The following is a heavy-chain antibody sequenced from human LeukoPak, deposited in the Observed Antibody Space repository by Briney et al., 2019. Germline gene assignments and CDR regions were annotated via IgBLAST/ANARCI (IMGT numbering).Heavy chain of an antibody. J-gene: IGHJ5*02. CDR2: MNPNSGNT. CDR1: GYTFTSYD. CDR3: ARRPSYCSSTSCYRRWFDP. Sequence: ASVKVSCKASGYTFTSYDINWVRQATGQGLERMGWMNPNSGNTGYAQKFQGRVTMTRNTSISTAYMELSSLRSEDTAVYYCARRPSYCSSTSCYRRWFDPWGQGTLVTVSS. D-gene: IGHD2-2*01. V-gene: IGHV1-8*01.